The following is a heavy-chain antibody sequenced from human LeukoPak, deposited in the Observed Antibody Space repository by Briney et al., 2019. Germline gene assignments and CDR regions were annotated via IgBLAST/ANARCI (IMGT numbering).Heavy chain of an antibody. CDR3: ARSYLTGDNGDY. Sequence: GGSLRLSCAASGFTFSNYAMNWVRQAPGKGLEWVSAIGGSGGNTYYADSVKGRFTISRNNSKNTLYLQMNSLRAEDTAVYYCARSYLTGDNGDYWGQGTLVTVSS. J-gene: IGHJ4*02. D-gene: IGHD7-27*01. CDR2: IGGSGGNT. CDR1: GFTFSNYA. V-gene: IGHV3-23*01.